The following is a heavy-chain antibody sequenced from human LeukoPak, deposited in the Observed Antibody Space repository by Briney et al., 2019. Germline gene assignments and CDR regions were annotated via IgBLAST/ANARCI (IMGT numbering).Heavy chain of an antibody. CDR3: ARRSGIAVAGAFDY. CDR2: ISGSGDST. V-gene: IGHV3-23*01. J-gene: IGHJ4*02. D-gene: IGHD6-19*01. CDR1: GFTFSNYA. Sequence: GGSLRLSCAASGFTFSNYAMRWVRQAPGKGLEWVSGISGSGDSTYYADSVKGRFAISRDNSKNTLYLQMNSLRAEDTAVYYCARRSGIAVAGAFDYWGQGTLVTVSS.